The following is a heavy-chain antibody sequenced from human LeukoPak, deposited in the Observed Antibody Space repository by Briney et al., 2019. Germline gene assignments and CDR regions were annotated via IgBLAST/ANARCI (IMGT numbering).Heavy chain of an antibody. CDR2: IYHSGNT. CDR1: GGSISSNW. Sequence: SGTQSLTCGVSGGSISSNWWSWVRQPPGKNLEWIGEIYHSGNTNYNPSLKSRVTISVDKSKNQFSLKLNSVTAADTAVYYCAGSGYYCHDHWGQGILVTVSS. D-gene: IGHD2/OR15-2a*01. J-gene: IGHJ4*02. CDR3: AGSGYYCHDH. V-gene: IGHV4-4*02.